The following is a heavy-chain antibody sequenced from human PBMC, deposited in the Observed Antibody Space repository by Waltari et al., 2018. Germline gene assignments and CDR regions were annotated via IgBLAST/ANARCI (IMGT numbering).Heavy chain of an antibody. J-gene: IGHJ4*02. CDR3: ARQGGGWSPGDY. CDR2: IYYSGST. V-gene: IGHV4-39*01. CDR1: GGSISSRSYY. Sequence: QLQLQESGPGLVKPSETLSLTCTVSGGSISSRSYYWGWIRQPPGKGLEWIGSIYYSGSTYYNPSLKSRVTISVDTSKNQFSLKLSSVTAADTAVYYCARQGGGWSPGDYWGQGTLVTVSS. D-gene: IGHD2-15*01.